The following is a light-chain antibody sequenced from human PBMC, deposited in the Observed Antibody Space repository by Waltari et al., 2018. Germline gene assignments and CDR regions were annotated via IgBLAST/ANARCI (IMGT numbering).Light chain of an antibody. V-gene: IGKV3-20*01. CDR1: QTVGSSS. CDR2: RAS. J-gene: IGKJ1*01. Sequence: EFVFTRSPCTAPLSPGDTAPLPFRASQTVGSSSLAWYQQKPGQAPRLVIYRASRRATGIPDRFSGSGSGTDFSHTISRLEPEDFAVYYCQQHGTLPATFGQGTKVEIK. CDR3: QQHGTLPAT.